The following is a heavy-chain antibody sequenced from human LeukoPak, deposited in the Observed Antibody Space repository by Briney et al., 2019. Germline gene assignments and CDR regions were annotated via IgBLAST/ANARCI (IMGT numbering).Heavy chain of an antibody. CDR3: AKVLDSSRYWYFDL. J-gene: IGHJ2*01. V-gene: IGHV3-23*01. CDR1: GFTFSSYA. Sequence: GGSLRLSCAASGFTFSSYAMTWVRQAPGKGLEWVSAISGSGAYTYHEDSVKGRFTISRDNSKNTLYLQMNSLRAEDTAVYYCAKVLDSSRYWYFDLWGRGTLVTVSS. D-gene: IGHD6-6*01. CDR2: ISGSGAYT.